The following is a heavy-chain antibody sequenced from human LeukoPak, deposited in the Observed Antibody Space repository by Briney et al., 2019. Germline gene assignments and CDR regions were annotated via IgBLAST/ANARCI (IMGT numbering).Heavy chain of an antibody. CDR3: AKVLDSSRYWYFDL. J-gene: IGHJ2*01. V-gene: IGHV3-23*01. CDR1: GFTFSSYA. Sequence: GGSLRLSCAASGFTFSSYAMTWVRQAPGKGLEWVSAISGSGAYTYHEDSVKGRFTISRDNSKNTLYLQMNSLRAEDTAVYYCAKVLDSSRYWYFDLWGRGTLVTVSS. D-gene: IGHD6-6*01. CDR2: ISGSGAYT.